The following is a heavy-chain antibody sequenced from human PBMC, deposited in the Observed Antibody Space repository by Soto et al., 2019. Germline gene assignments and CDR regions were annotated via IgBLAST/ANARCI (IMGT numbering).Heavy chain of an antibody. D-gene: IGHD3-3*01. V-gene: IGHV1-18*01. CDR1: GYTFTSYG. Sequence: ASVKVSCKASGYTFTSYGISWVRQSPGQELEWMGWISAYNGNTNYAQKLQGRVTMTTDTSTSTAYMELRSVRSDDTAVYYCARDRGYYDFWSGYYYYIRYEVRFDPCAHGTLVSIST. CDR3: ARDRGYYDFWSGYYYYIRYEVRFDP. CDR2: ISAYNGNT. J-gene: IGHJ5*02.